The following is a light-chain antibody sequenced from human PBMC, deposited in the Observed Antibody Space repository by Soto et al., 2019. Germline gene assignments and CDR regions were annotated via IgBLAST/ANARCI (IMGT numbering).Light chain of an antibody. CDR3: QQYNNWPPMA. V-gene: IGKV3-15*01. J-gene: IGKJ1*01. Sequence: EIVMTQSPATLSVSPGERATLSCRASQSVSSNLAWYQQKPGQAPRLLIYCASTRATGSPARFSGSGSGTEFTLHISSRQSEDFAVYYCQQYNNWPPMAFGQGTKVEIK. CDR1: QSVSSN. CDR2: CAS.